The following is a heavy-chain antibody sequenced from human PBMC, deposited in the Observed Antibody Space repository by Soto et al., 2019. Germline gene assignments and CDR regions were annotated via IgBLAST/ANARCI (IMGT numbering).Heavy chain of an antibody. J-gene: IGHJ5*02. D-gene: IGHD2-2*01. Sequence: QVQLVQSGAEVKKPGASVKVSCKASGYSFSSYDINWVRQAPGQGLELMGWMNPKSGQTGYAPRFQGRVTMTGNSPISKAYMELSSLKSEDTAMYYCARDIGPALYWFGPWGQGTLVTVSS. CDR2: MNPKSGQT. V-gene: IGHV1-8*01. CDR3: ARDIGPALYWFGP. CDR1: GYSFSSYD.